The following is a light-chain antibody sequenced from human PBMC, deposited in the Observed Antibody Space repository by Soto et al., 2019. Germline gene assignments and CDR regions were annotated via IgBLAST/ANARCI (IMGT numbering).Light chain of an antibody. Sequence: EVVLTQSPDTLSLSPGERSTVSCRASQSISSDYLVWYQQKPGQAPRLLIYGASSRATGIPDRFSGSGSGTDFTLTINRLEPEDFAVYYCQQYGSSPRTFGQGTKVDIK. J-gene: IGKJ1*01. CDR2: GAS. CDR3: QQYGSSPRT. CDR1: QSISSDY. V-gene: IGKV3-20*01.